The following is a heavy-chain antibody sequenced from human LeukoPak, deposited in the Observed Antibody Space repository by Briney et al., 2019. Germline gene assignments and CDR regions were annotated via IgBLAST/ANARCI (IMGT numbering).Heavy chain of an antibody. CDR1: GFPFSYFG. Sequence: PGGSLRLSCAASGFPFSYFGMHWVRQAPGKGLEWVAFIRFDGNDKFYADSVKGRFTISRDNSKNTLYLQMNSLRAEDTAVYYCAKDVYSGPFDYWGQGTLVTVSS. CDR3: AKDVYSGPFDY. CDR2: IRFDGNDK. J-gene: IGHJ4*02. V-gene: IGHV3-30*02. D-gene: IGHD5-12*01.